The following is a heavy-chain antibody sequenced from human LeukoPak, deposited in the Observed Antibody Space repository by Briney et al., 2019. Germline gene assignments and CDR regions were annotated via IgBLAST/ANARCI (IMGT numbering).Heavy chain of an antibody. D-gene: IGHD4-17*01. CDR1: GYTFTSYG. V-gene: IGHV1-18*01. Sequence: GASVKVSCKASGYTFTSYGISWVRQAPGQGLEWMGWISAYNGNTNYAQKLQGRVTMTTDTSTSTAYMELRSLRSDDTAVYYCARDHSYGDYLSYYFDYWGQGTLVTVSS. CDR2: ISAYNGNT. J-gene: IGHJ4*02. CDR3: ARDHSYGDYLSYYFDY.